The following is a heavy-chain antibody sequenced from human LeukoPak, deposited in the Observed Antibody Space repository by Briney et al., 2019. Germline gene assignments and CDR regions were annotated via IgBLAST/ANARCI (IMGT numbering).Heavy chain of an antibody. CDR2: IYPGDSDT. J-gene: IGHJ4*02. Sequence: GESLKISCKGSGYRFTSCWIGWVRQMPGKGLEWMGIIYPGDSDTRYSPSFQGQVTISVDKYINTAYLRWSSLKASDTAMYYCAITNSDYTYYFDYWGQGTLVTVSS. D-gene: IGHD4-11*01. V-gene: IGHV5-51*01. CDR1: GYRFTSCW. CDR3: AITNSDYTYYFDY.